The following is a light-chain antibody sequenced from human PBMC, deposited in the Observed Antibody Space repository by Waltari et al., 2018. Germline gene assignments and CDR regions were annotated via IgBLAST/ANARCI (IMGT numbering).Light chain of an antibody. CDR2: QDN. CDR1: NLGDNS. CDR3: QAWDSSTAI. V-gene: IGLV3-1*01. J-gene: IGLJ2*01. Sequence: SYELTQPPSVSVSPGQTASITCTGDNLGDNSACWSHQKPGQSPVLVIYQDNNRPSGIPERFSGSNSGNTATLTIRGTQAMDEADYYCQAWDSSTAIFGGGTKLTVL.